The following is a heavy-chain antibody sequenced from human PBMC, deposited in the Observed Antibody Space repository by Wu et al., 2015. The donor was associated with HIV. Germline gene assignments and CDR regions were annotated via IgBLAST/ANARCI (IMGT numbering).Heavy chain of an antibody. CDR1: GYTFTSYG. CDR2: ISTYNGNR. Sequence: QVQLVQSGAEVKKPGASVKVSCKASGYTFTSYGITWVRQAPGQGLEWMGWISTYNGNRNYAQKLQGRVTMTTDTFTRTVYMELRSLRSDDTAMYYCARDGTTGTYYFDYWGRREPWSPSPQ. J-gene: IGHJ4*01. CDR3: ARDGTTGTYYFDY. D-gene: IGHD1-1*01. V-gene: IGHV1-18*01.